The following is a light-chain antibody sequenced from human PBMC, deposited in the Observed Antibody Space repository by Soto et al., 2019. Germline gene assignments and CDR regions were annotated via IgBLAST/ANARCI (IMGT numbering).Light chain of an antibody. J-gene: IGLJ1*01. Sequence: QSVLTQPRSVSGSPGQSVTISCTGTSSDVGGYDYVSWYQQHPGKAPKLIIYDVNKRPSGVPDRFSGSKSGSTASLTISGLQSEDEADYFCCSYAGTYTYVFATGTKV. V-gene: IGLV2-11*01. CDR3: CSYAGTYTYV. CDR1: SSDVGGYDY. CDR2: DVN.